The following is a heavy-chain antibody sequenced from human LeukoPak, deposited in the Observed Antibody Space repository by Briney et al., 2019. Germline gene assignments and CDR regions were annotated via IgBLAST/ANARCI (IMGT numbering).Heavy chain of an antibody. CDR1: GFTFSSYW. Sequence: PGGSLRLSCAVSGFTFSSYWMNWVRQAPGKGLEWVSYISSSGVAISYADSLKGRFSISRDNAENSLYLQMNSLRADDTAVYYCARENYGTDDFDYWGQGTLVTVSS. J-gene: IGHJ4*02. CDR2: ISSSGVAI. CDR3: ARENYGTDDFDY. V-gene: IGHV3-48*03. D-gene: IGHD3-16*01.